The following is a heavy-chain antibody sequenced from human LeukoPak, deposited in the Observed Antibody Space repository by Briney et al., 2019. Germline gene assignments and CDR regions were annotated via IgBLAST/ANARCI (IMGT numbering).Heavy chain of an antibody. V-gene: IGHV3-48*01. D-gene: IGHD6-19*01. CDR1: GFTFKTYS. CDR2: ISSGGSTI. CDR3: ASTVAGSFFDS. J-gene: IGHJ4*02. Sequence: GGSLRLSCAASGFTFKTYSMNWVRQAPGEGLEWVSYISSGGSTICYADSVKGRFTISRDNAKSSLYLQMNSLRAEDTAIYYCASTVAGSFFDSWGQGTLVTVSS.